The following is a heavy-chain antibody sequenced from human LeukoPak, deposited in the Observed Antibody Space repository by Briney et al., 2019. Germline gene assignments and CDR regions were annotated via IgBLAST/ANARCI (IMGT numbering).Heavy chain of an antibody. CDR3: AREYYDFWSGNRRFDP. V-gene: IGHV4-59*01. D-gene: IGHD3-3*01. CDR1: GGSISSYY. CDR2: IYYSGST. J-gene: IGHJ5*02. Sequence: SETLSLTCTVSGGSISSYYWSWIRQPPGKGLEWIGYIYYSGSTNYNPSLKSRVTISVDTSKNQFSLKLSSATAADTAVYYCAREYYDFWSGNRRFDPWGQGTLVTVSS.